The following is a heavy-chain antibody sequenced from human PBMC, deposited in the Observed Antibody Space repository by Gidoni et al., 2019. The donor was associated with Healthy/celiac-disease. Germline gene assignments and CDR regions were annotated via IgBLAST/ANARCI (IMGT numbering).Heavy chain of an antibody. V-gene: IGHV4-34*01. CDR1: CWSFSGYY. Sequence: QVQLQQWGAGLLKPSETLSLTCAVYCWSFSGYYGSWIRQPPGKGLEWIGEINHSGSTNYNPSLKSRVTISVDTSKNQFSLKLSSVTAADTAVYYCASETIAAAYNAFDIWGQGTMVTVSS. J-gene: IGHJ3*02. CDR2: INHSGST. D-gene: IGHD6-13*01. CDR3: ASETIAAAYNAFDI.